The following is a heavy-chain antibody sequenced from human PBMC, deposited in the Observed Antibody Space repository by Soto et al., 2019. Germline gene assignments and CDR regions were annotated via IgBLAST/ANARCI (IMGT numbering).Heavy chain of an antibody. Sequence: QVQLVESGGGVVQPGGSVTLSCVASGFFFSSHGMYWVRQAPGRGLEWVALISYEGSHKYYVDSVKGRFTISRDNSKNTVYLHMTSLRAEDTALYYCTKDFELPDGDYYHYGMDVWGQGTTVSVSS. CDR1: GFFFSSHG. V-gene: IGHV3-30*18. D-gene: IGHD1-1*01. J-gene: IGHJ6*02. CDR3: TKDFELPDGDYYHYGMDV. CDR2: ISYEGSHK.